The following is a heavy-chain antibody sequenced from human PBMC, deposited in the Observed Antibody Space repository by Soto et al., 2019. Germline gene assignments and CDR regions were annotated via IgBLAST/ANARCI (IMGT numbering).Heavy chain of an antibody. D-gene: IGHD3-22*01. CDR1: GGSISSGGYF. J-gene: IGHJ5*02. V-gene: IGHV4-31*03. CDR2: MSYSGPN. CDR3: ASGPDSYDISGYFEP. Sequence: LPLTCTVSGGSISSGGYFWSWIRQRQGKGLEWIGYMSYSGPNHYNTSLKSRATISVDTPENQFFLKLGAVNAADTAVYFCASGPDSYDISGYFEPWGQGTLVTVS.